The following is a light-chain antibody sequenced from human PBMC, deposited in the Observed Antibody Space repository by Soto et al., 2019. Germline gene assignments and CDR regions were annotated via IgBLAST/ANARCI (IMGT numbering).Light chain of an antibody. CDR3: QQSCTAPSIT. V-gene: IGKV1-39*01. J-gene: IGKJ5*01. CDR2: GVS. Sequence: DIQMTQSPSSLSASVGDKVTITCRVSQSISSSLNWYQQKSGKAPNLLIYGVSRLQGGVPSRFSGSGSGTDFTLSISSLQPEDFATYYCQQSCTAPSITFGQGTRLEIK. CDR1: QSISSS.